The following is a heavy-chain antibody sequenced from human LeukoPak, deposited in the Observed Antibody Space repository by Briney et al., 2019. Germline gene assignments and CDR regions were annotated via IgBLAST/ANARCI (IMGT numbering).Heavy chain of an antibody. V-gene: IGHV3-48*03. D-gene: IGHD4-17*01. CDR3: ARERIYGDYFDY. Sequence: GGSLRLSCAASGFTFSSYEFNWVRQVPGKGLEWVSYISSSGNTIYHADSVKGRFTVSRDNAKNSLFLQMNGLRAEDTAIYYCARERIYGDYFDYWGQGALVTVSS. CDR1: GFTFSSYE. CDR2: ISSSGNTI. J-gene: IGHJ4*02.